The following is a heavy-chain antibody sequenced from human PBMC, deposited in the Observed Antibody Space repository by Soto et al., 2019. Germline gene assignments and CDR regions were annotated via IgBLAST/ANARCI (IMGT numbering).Heavy chain of an antibody. J-gene: IGHJ3*02. Sequence: SRVTISVDTSKNQFSLKLSSVTAADTAVYYCARGRITMVRGVIGAFDIWGQGTMVTVSS. V-gene: IGHV4-34*01. CDR3: ARGRITMVRGVIGAFDI. D-gene: IGHD3-10*01.